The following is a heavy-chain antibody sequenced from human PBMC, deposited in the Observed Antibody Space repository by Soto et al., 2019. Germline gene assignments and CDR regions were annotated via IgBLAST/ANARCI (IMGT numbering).Heavy chain of an antibody. CDR1: GGSISSGGYS. CDR3: AGVRGPDCGGECYPPTPNWFDP. J-gene: IGHJ5*02. Sequence: QLQLQESGSGLVKPSQTLSLTCAVSGGSISSGGYSWSWIRQPPGKGLEWIGSIYHSGSTYYNPSLKSRVTISVDRSKNQFSLNLSSVTAADSAVYYCAGVRGPDCGGECYPPTPNWFDPWGQGTLVTVSS. D-gene: IGHD2-21*01. V-gene: IGHV4-30-2*01. CDR2: IYHSGST.